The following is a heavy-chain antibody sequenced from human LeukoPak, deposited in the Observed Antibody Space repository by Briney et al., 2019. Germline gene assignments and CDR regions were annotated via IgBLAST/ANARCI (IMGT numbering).Heavy chain of an antibody. CDR1: GYSFTSYW. J-gene: IGHJ6*02. D-gene: IGHD3-22*01. CDR2: IYPGDSDT. CDR3: ARRGVYYDSSGYYYYYGMDV. Sequence: GESLKISCKGSGYSFTSYWIGWVRPMPGKGLEWMGIIYPGDSDTRYSPSFQGQVTISADKSISTAYLQWSSLKASDTAMYYCARRGVYYDSSGYYYYYGMDVWGQGTTVTVSS. V-gene: IGHV5-51*01.